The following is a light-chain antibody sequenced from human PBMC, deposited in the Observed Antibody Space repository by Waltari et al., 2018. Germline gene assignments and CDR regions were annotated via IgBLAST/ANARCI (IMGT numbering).Light chain of an antibody. J-gene: IGLJ3*02. CDR2: VVI. V-gene: IGLV2-23*02. CDR3: CSYVRNSGVT. Sequence: QSALTQTASVSASPGQPITIPRTGTSAGVGGFDAGSWYRQCPGRPPSLIIFVVIWRPSGVSEGFSGAKSGKTATLTISGLRPEDEAVYYCCSYVRNSGVTFGGGTKLTVL. CDR1: SAGVGGFDA.